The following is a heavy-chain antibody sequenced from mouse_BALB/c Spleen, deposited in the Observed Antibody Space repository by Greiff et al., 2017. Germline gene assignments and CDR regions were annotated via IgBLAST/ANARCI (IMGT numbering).Heavy chain of an antibody. J-gene: IGHJ2*01. CDR1: GFAFSSYD. Sequence: EVQLVESGGGLVKPGGSLKLSCAASGFAFSSYDMSWVRQTPEKRLEWVAYISSGGGSTYYPDTVKGRFTISRDNAKNTLYLQMSSLKSEDTAMYYCARGLFDYWGQGTTLTVSS. CDR2: ISSGGGST. V-gene: IGHV5-12-1*01. CDR3: ARGLFDY.